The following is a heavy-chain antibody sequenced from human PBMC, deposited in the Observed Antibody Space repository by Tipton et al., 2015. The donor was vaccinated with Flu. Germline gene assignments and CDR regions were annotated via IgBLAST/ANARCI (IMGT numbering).Heavy chain of an antibody. Sequence: TLSLTCSIYSGSFSAYYWSWIRQPPGKGLEWVGEINHSGSLNYNPSLKGRVTISVDSSKKQFSLKLRSVTAADTAVYYCARGYCSGGNCYNAFDIWGQGTMVTVSS. V-gene: IGHV4-34*01. CDR2: INHSGSL. J-gene: IGHJ3*02. D-gene: IGHD2-15*01. CDR3: ARGYCSGGNCYNAFDI. CDR1: SGSFSAYY.